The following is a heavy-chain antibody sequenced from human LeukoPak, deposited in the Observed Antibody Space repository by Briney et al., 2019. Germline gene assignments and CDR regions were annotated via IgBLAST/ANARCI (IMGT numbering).Heavy chain of an antibody. CDR2: INHSGST. CDR3: ARSPYYYDSSGFYVHYFDY. J-gene: IGHJ4*02. V-gene: IGHV4-34*01. CDR1: GGSFSGYY. Sequence: SETLSLTCAVYGGSFSGYYWSWIRQPPGKGLEWIGEINHSGSTNYNPSLKSRVTISVDTSKSQFSLKLSSVTAADTAVYYCARSPYYYDSSGFYVHYFDYWGQGTLVTVSS. D-gene: IGHD3-22*01.